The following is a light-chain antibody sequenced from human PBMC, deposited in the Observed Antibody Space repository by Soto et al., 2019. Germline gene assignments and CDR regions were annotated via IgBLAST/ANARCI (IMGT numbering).Light chain of an antibody. V-gene: IGKV4-1*01. CDR3: QQYYNPPRT. J-gene: IGKJ1*01. CDR1: QSVLYTSNNKNY. Sequence: DIVMTQSPDSLAVSLGERATINCKSSQSVLYTSNNKNYLAWYQQKPGQPPKLLIYWASTRESGVPDRFSGRGSGTDCTLTISRLQAEDVAVYYCQQYYNPPRTFGQGTKVEVK. CDR2: WAS.